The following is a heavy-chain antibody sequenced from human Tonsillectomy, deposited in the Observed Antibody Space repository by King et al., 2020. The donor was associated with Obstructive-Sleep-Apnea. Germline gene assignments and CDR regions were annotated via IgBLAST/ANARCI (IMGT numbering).Heavy chain of an antibody. D-gene: IGHD4-17*01. CDR1: GFIFSSYG. CDR3: AKAGGDYGNWYFDL. Sequence: VQLVESGGGVVQPGRSLRLSCAASGFIFSSYGMHWVRQAPGKGLEWVAFIRYDGTKKYYVDSVEGRFTISRDNSKNTLYLQMNSLRAEDTAVFYCAKAGGDYGNWYFDLWGRGTLVTVSS. V-gene: IGHV3-30*02. J-gene: IGHJ2*01. CDR2: IRYDGTKK.